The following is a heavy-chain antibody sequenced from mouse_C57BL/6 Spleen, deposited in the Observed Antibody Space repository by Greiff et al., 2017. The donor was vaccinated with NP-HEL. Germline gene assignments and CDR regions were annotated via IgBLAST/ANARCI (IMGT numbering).Heavy chain of an antibody. CDR3: ARGGDGYYFDY. CDR1: GYTFTDYY. Sequence: EVMLVESGPVLVKPGASVKMSCKASGYTFTDYYMNWVKQSHGKSLEWIGVINPYNGGTSYNQKFKGKATLTVDKSSSTAYMELNSLTSEDSAVYYCARGGDGYYFDYWGQGTTLTVSS. J-gene: IGHJ2*01. D-gene: IGHD2-3*01. V-gene: IGHV1-19*01. CDR2: INPYNGGT.